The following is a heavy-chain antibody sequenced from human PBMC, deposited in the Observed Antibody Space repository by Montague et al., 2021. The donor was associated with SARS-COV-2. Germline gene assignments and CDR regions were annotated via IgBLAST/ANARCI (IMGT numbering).Heavy chain of an antibody. D-gene: IGHD5-24*01. J-gene: IGHJ5*02. CDR1: GGSISSDY. CDR3: AREDRWNWFDP. CDR2: IYYRGTT. V-gene: IGHV4-59*01. Sequence: SETLSLTCSVSGGSISSDYWSWIRQSPGKGLEWIGYIYYRGTTNYNPSLKSRVTFSVDTSKNQFSLKLISVTAADKAVYFCAREDRWNWFDPWGQGVLVTVSS.